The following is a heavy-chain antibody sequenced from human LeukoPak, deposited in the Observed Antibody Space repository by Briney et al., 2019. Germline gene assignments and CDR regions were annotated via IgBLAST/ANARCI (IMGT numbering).Heavy chain of an antibody. J-gene: IGHJ4*02. CDR2: ISSSSSYI. D-gene: IGHD5-12*01. V-gene: IGHV3-21*01. Sequence: GGSLRLSCAASGFTFSSYSMNWDRQAPGKGLEWVSSISSSSSYIFYADSVKGRFIISREHANNSLYLQMNSLRAEDTAVYYCGRGVSWYSGYDLAYWGQGTLVTVSS. CDR1: GFTFSSYS. CDR3: GRGVSWYSGYDLAY.